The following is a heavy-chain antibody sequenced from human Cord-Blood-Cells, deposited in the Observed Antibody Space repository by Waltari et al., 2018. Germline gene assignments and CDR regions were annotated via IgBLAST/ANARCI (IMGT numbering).Heavy chain of an antibody. J-gene: IGHJ5*02. CDR2: INTNAGNP. Sequence: QVQLVQSGSELKKPGASVKVSCKASGYTFTSYAMNWVRQAPGQGLEWMGGINTNAGNPTYAQGFTGRFVFSLDTSVSTAYLQICSLKAEDTAVYYCARDFSEYYDFWSGYCPFDPWGQGTLVTVSS. V-gene: IGHV7-4-1*01. CDR1: GYTFTSYA. CDR3: ARDFSEYYDFWSGYCPFDP. D-gene: IGHD3-3*01.